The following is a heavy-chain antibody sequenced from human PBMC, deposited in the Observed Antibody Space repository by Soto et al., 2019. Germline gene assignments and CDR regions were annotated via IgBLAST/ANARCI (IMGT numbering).Heavy chain of an antibody. V-gene: IGHV3-9*01. J-gene: IGHJ4*02. Sequence: EVQLVESGGGLVQPGRSLRLSCTASGFTFDDYAMHWVRQAPGKGLEWVSGISWNSGRIGYADSVKGRFTISRDNAKNSLYLQMISLRAEDTALYYCAKDRRSGYYYYFDYWGQGTLVTVSS. CDR1: GFTFDDYA. D-gene: IGHD3-22*01. CDR2: ISWNSGRI. CDR3: AKDRRSGYYYYFDY.